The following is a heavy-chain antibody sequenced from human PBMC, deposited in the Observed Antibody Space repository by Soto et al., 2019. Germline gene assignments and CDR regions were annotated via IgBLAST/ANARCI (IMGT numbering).Heavy chain of an antibody. CDR1: GDSINSYY. J-gene: IGHJ3*02. CDR2: FYKSGAT. Sequence: QVQLQESGPGLVKPSETLSFTCTVSGDSINSYYWSWIRQPPGKGLEWIAYFYKSGATNYNPSLKRRVTISGDTSKNQFSLKLSYVTAADTAVDYCAMTYDNSGTNSGGYAFDIWGQGTMLTVSS. D-gene: IGHD3-22*01. CDR3: AMTYDNSGTNSGGYAFDI. V-gene: IGHV4-59*01.